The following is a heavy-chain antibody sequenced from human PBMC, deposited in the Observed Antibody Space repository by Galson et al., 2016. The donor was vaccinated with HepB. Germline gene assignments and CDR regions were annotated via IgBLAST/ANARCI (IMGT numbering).Heavy chain of an antibody. Sequence: SLRLSCAASGFTFSSYAMHWVRQAPGKGLQWVAGISHDGREEYYTGAAKGRFNISRDNSKNTVYMKMSGLVPEDTAVYYCTREHGYYDDKPFDSWGQGALDTVST. J-gene: IGHJ4*02. D-gene: IGHD3-22*01. CDR1: GFTFSSYA. CDR2: ISHDGREE. V-gene: IGHV3-30*04. CDR3: TREHGYYDDKPFDS.